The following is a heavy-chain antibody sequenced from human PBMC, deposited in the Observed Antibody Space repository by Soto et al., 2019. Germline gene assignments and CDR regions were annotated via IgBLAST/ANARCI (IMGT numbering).Heavy chain of an antibody. CDR1: GYTFTSYY. Sequence: ASVKVSCKASGYTFTSYYMHWVRQAPGQGLEWMGIINPSGGSTSYAQKFQGRVTMTRDTSTSTVYMELSSLRSEDTAVYYCARKGRITIFGVVIEYYFDYWGQGTLVTVSS. CDR2: INPSGGST. J-gene: IGHJ4*02. D-gene: IGHD3-3*01. V-gene: IGHV1-46*03. CDR3: ARKGRITIFGVVIEYYFDY.